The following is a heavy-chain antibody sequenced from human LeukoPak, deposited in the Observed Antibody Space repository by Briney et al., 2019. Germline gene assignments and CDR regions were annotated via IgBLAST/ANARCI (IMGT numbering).Heavy chain of an antibody. J-gene: IGHJ4*02. Sequence: GGSLRLSCAASGFTFSSYGMHWVRQAPGKGLEWVSYITSRGSTIYHADSVKGRFTISRDNAKNTLYLQMNSLRAEDTAVYYCAKEGGVVPVSGNYFDYWGQGTLVTVSS. V-gene: IGHV3-48*04. D-gene: IGHD2-2*01. CDR3: AKEGGVVPVSGNYFDY. CDR2: ITSRGSTI. CDR1: GFTFSSYG.